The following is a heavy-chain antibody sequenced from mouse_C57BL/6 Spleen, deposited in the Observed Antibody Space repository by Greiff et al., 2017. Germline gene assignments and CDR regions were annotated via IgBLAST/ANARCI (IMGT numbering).Heavy chain of an antibody. J-gene: IGHJ4*01. D-gene: IGHD6-1*01. CDR2: ISDGGSYT. CDR1: GFTFSSYA. CDR3: AREMAGRMWD. V-gene: IGHV5-4*01. Sequence: EVQLVESGGGLVKPGGSLKLSCAASGFTFSSYAMSWVRQTPEKRLEWVATISDGGSYTYYPDNVKGRFTISRDNAKNNLYLQMSHLKSEDTAMYYCAREMAGRMWDWGQATSVTFSS.